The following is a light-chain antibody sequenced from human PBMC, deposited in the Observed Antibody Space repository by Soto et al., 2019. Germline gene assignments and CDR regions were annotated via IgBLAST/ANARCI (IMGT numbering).Light chain of an antibody. CDR3: AAWDDSLNSLV. Sequence: QSVLTQPPSASGTPGQRVTISCSGSSSNIGSNTVNWYQQLPGTAPNHLIYNNNQRPSGVPDRFSGSKSGTSASLAISGLLSADEADYYCAAWDDSLNSLVFGTGTKVTVL. V-gene: IGLV1-44*01. J-gene: IGLJ1*01. CDR1: SSNIGSNT. CDR2: NNN.